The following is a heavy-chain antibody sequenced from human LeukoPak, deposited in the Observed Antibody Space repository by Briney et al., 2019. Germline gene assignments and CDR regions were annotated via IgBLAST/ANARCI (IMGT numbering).Heavy chain of an antibody. J-gene: IGHJ5*02. CDR3: ARDNSATIARDTWWFDP. Sequence: ASVKLSCNASGYDFSAYCMHLVRQPPAPGHELKGAINPAGDGTTNGQRFQGRVTLTRDTSTCTDYMELRSLRSEDTAVYYCARDNSATIARDTWWFDPWGQGTVVIVSS. CDR2: INPAGDGT. V-gene: IGHV1-46*01. CDR1: GYDFSAYC. D-gene: IGHD5-24*01.